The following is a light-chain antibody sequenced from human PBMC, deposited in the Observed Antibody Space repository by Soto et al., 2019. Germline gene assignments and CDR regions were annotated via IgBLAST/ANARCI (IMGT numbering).Light chain of an antibody. CDR3: QQYGSSPPLT. CDR1: QSVSSSY. V-gene: IGKV3-20*01. CDR2: GAS. Sequence: EVVLTQSPATLSLSPGERSTLSCSAIQSVSSSYLAWYQQKPGQAPRLLIYGASSRATGIPDRFSGSGSGTDFTLTISRLEPEDFAVYYCQQYGSSPPLTFGGGTKVDIK. J-gene: IGKJ4*01.